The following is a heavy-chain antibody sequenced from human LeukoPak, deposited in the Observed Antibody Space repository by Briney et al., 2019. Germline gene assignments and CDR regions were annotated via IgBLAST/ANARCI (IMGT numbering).Heavy chain of an antibody. CDR3: ARAVVVPAAIAP. CDR2: IKQDGSEK. CDR1: GFTFSSYW. D-gene: IGHD2-2*01. Sequence: PGGSLRLSCAAAGFTFSSYWMSWVRQAPGRGLEWVANIKQDGSEKYYVDSVKGRFTISRDNAKNSLYLQMNSLRAEDTAVYSCARAVVVPAAIAPWGQGTLVTVSS. J-gene: IGHJ5*02. V-gene: IGHV3-7*01.